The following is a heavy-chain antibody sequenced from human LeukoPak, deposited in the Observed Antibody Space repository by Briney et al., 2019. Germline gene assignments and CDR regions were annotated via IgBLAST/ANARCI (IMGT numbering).Heavy chain of an antibody. D-gene: IGHD3-10*01. CDR1: GGSISRGSYY. J-gene: IGHJ4*02. Sequence: PSQTLSLTCIVSGGSISRGSYYWNWIRQPAGKGLEWMGRIYNSGSTNYNPSLKSRVTISTDMSKNQLSLQLSSVAAADTAVYYCARQTFGDLYFDSWGQGTLVIVSS. V-gene: IGHV4-61*02. CDR2: IYNSGST. CDR3: ARQTFGDLYFDS.